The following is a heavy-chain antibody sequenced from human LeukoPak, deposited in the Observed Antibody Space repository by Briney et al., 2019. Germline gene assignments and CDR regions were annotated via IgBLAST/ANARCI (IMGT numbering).Heavy chain of an antibody. J-gene: IGHJ4*02. D-gene: IGHD3-9*01. Sequence: GGSLRLSCAASGFTFSDYYMSWIRQAPGKGLEWVSYISSSGSTIYYADSVKGRFTISRDNAKNSLYLQMNSLRAEDTAVYYCAREPLYDILTGYYDYWGQGTLVTVSS. CDR1: GFTFSDYY. V-gene: IGHV3-11*04. CDR2: ISSSGSTI. CDR3: AREPLYDILTGYYDY.